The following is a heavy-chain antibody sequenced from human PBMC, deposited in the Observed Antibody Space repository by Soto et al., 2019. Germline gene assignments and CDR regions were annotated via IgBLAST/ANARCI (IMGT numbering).Heavy chain of an antibody. CDR1: GGSISSYY. CDR2: IYNSGST. J-gene: IGHJ5*02. D-gene: IGHD2-15*01. CDR3: ATAGGGSGDSCYAGGVEP. V-gene: IGHV4-59*12. Sequence: QMQLQESGPGLVKPSETLSLTCTVPGGSISSYYWSWIRQPPGKGLEWIGHIYNSGSTKYNPSLTRRVTMSPDTSRNQFALNLNSSTAADPAVYYCATAGGGSGDSCYAGGVEPWGQGTRVTVST.